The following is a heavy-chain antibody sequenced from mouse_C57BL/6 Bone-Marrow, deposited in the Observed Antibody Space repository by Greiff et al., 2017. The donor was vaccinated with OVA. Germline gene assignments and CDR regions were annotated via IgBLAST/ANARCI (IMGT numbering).Heavy chain of an antibody. CDR2: IWSGGST. CDR3: AKNCPLPGYAMDY. D-gene: IGHD6-1*01. J-gene: IGHJ4*01. CDR1: GFSLTSYG. Sequence: QVQLKESGPGLVQPSQSLSITCTVSGFSLTSYGVHWVRQPPGKGLEWLGVIWSGGSTDYNAAFISRLSISKDNSKSQVFFKMNSLQADDTAIYYCAKNCPLPGYAMDYWGQGTSVTVSS. V-gene: IGHV2-4*01.